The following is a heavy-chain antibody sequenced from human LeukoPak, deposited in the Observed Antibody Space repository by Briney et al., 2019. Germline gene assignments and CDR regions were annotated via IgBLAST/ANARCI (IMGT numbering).Heavy chain of an antibody. D-gene: IGHD3-3*01. CDR3: ATQRADDFWSGYYPDAFDI. CDR2: IYYSGST. Sequence: SETLSLTCTVSGGSISSYYWGWIRQPPGKGLEWIGSIYYSGSTYYNPSLKSRVTISVDTSKNQFSLRLSSVTAADSDVYYCATQRADDFWSGYYPDAFDIWGQGTMVTVSS. V-gene: IGHV4-39*01. CDR1: GGSISSYY. J-gene: IGHJ3*02.